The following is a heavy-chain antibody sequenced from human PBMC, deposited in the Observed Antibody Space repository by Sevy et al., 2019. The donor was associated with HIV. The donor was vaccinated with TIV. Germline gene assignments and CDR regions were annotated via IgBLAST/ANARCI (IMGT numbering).Heavy chain of an antibody. CDR3: TKMKDDSSGFHLDY. D-gene: IGHD3-22*01. J-gene: IGHJ4*02. CDR1: GFTFSSYW. V-gene: IGHV3-7*01. Sequence: GGSLRLSCAASGFTFSSYWMSWVRQAPGKGLEWVATMKEDGSERNYVDSVKGRFTMSRDNAKNSLYLQMNSLRAEDTAVYYCTKMKDDSSGFHLDYWGQGTLVTVSS. CDR2: MKEDGSER.